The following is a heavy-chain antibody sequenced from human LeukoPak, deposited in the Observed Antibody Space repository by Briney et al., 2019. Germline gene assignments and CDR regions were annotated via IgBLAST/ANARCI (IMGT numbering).Heavy chain of an antibody. J-gene: IGHJ4*02. D-gene: IGHD1-26*01. CDR2: ISSSSSYI. Sequence: GGSLRLSCAASGFTFSSYSMNWVRQAPGKGLEWTSSISSSSSYIYYADSVKGRFTISRDNAKNSLYLQMNSLRAEDTAVYYCARVGEWEPIDYWGQGTLVTVSS. CDR3: ARVGEWEPIDY. V-gene: IGHV3-21*01. CDR1: GFTFSSYS.